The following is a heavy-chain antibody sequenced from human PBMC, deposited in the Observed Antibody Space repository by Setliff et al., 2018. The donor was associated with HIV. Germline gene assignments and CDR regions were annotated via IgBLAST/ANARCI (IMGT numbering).Heavy chain of an antibody. D-gene: IGHD3-22*01. V-gene: IGHV3-74*01. CDR3: ALVGGITVPPDGFDI. J-gene: IGHJ3*02. CDR2: VNLDGRST. Sequence: HPGGSLRLSCVASGFTFSDYWMHWVRQAPGKGLLWVARVNLDGRSTTHADAVKGRFTISRDNAKNTLYLHMNSLRAEDTSVYHCALVGGITVPPDGFDIWGQGTMVTVSS. CDR1: GFTFSDYW.